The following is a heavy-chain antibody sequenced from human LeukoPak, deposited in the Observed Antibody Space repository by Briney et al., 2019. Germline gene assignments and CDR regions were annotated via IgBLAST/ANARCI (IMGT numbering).Heavy chain of an antibody. CDR2: ISGSGGST. Sequence: GGSLRLSCAASGFTFSSYAVSWVRQAPGKGMEWDSSISGSGGSTYSADSVKGRFTISRDNSKNTLYLQMNSLRAEDTALYYCAKDRSCTNDICHGDFDYWGQGTLVTVSS. V-gene: IGHV3-23*01. CDR1: GFTFSSYA. D-gene: IGHD2-8*01. J-gene: IGHJ4*02. CDR3: AKDRSCTNDICHGDFDY.